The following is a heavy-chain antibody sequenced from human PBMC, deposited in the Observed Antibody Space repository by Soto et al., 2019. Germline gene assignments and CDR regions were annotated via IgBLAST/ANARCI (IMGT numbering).Heavy chain of an antibody. V-gene: IGHV5-51*01. D-gene: IGHD6-13*01. CDR3: ARQRDSSSWYLSDQFDYFDY. CDR2: IYPGDSDT. CDR1: GYSFTSYW. Sequence: PGESLKISCKASGYSFTSYWIGWVRQMPGKGLEWMGIIYPGDSDTRYSPSFQGQVTISADKSISTAYLQWSSLKASDTAMYYCARQRDSSSWYLSDQFDYFDYWGQGTLVTVSS. J-gene: IGHJ4*02.